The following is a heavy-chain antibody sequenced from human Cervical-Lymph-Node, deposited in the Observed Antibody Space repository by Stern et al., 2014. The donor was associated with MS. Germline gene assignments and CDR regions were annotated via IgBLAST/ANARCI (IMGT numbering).Heavy chain of an antibody. D-gene: IGHD3-3*01. Sequence: QVQLVESGGGVVQPGRSLRLSCAASGFTFSSYGMHWVRQAPGKGLEWVGVISYDGSNKYYADSVKGRFTISRDNSKNTLYLQMNSLRAEDTAVYYCANPHYDFWSGPTPLMDVWGQGTTVTVSS. J-gene: IGHJ6*02. V-gene: IGHV3-30*18. CDR3: ANPHYDFWSGPTPLMDV. CDR1: GFTFSSYG. CDR2: ISYDGSNK.